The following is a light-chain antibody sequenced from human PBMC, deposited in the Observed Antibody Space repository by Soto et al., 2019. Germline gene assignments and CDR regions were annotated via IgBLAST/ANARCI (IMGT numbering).Light chain of an antibody. J-gene: IGKJ3*01. Sequence: DIQMTQSPYSLSAAVGDRVTIACRASQNIYTYLNWYQQKPGKAPKLLIFDAASLQSGVPSRFSGGGSRTDFTLTITSLQPEDFATYYCQQTSSAPFTFGPGTKVDIK. CDR3: QQTSSAPFT. CDR2: DAA. V-gene: IGKV1-39*01. CDR1: QNIYTY.